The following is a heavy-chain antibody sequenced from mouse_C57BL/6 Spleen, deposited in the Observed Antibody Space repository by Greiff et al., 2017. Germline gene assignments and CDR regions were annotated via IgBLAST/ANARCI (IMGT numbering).Heavy chain of an antibody. Sequence: VKLQESGAELVRPGTSVKMSCKASGYTFTNYWIGWAKQRPGHGLELIGDIYPGGGYTNYNEKFKGKATLTADKSSSTAYMQFSSLTSEDSAIYYFARGLGEGSFDYWGQGTTLTVSS. V-gene: IGHV1-63*01. D-gene: IGHD4-1*01. CDR3: ARGLGEGSFDY. CDR2: IYPGGGYT. CDR1: GYTFTNYW. J-gene: IGHJ2*01.